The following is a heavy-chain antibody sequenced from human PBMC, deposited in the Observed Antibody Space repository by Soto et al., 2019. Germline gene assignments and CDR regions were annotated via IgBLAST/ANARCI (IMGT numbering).Heavy chain of an antibody. J-gene: IGHJ6*02. CDR2: INHSGST. CDR1: GGSFSGYY. D-gene: IGHD2-21*02. V-gene: IGHV4-34*01. CDR3: ARVRGGDWGYYYYGMDV. Sequence: PSETLSLTCAVYGGSFSGYYWSWIRQPPGKGLEWIGEINHSGSTNYNPSLKSRVTISVDTSKNQFSLKLSSVTAADTAVYYCARVRGGDWGYYYYGMDVWGQGITVTVSS.